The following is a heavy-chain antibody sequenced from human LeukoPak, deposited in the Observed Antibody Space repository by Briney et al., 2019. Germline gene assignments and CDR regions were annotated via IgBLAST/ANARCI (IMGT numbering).Heavy chain of an antibody. Sequence: SGGSLRLSCAASGFTFSSYAMSWVRQAPGKGLEWVSAVSGSGGNTSYADSVKGRFTISRDNSKNTLYLQMNSLRAEDTAVYYCAKDLRFFTNWFDPWGQGTLVTVSS. V-gene: IGHV3-23*01. CDR2: VSGSGGNT. D-gene: IGHD3-3*01. CDR3: AKDLRFFTNWFDP. CDR1: GFTFSSYA. J-gene: IGHJ5*02.